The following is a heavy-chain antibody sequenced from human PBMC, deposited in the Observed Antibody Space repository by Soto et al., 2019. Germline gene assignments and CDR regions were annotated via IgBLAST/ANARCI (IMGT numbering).Heavy chain of an antibody. V-gene: IGHV4-31*03. Sequence: QVQLQESGPGLVQPSQTLSLTCTGSCASIGSGSYYWSWIRQYPGECLVWIGHIYDSGRTYYNPSLERRVSISIDTSKNDFSLTLTSVTAADTAVYYCARLTTIITGAFDDWGLGTVVTVSS. J-gene: IGHJ4*02. CDR2: IYDSGRT. D-gene: IGHD7-27*01. CDR1: CASIGSGSYY. CDR3: ARLTTIITGAFDD.